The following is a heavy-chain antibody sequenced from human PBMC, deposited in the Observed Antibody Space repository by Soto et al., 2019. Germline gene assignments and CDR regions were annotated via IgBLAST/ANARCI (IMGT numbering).Heavy chain of an antibody. CDR3: AKDKMEQWLVGGYYDY. CDR2: TIDSGGRS. CDR1: GFTFSSHA. J-gene: IGHJ4*02. D-gene: IGHD6-19*01. Sequence: EVQLLESGGGLVQPGGSLRLSCAASGFTFSSHAMSWVRQAPGKGLEWVSSTIDSGGRSYHADSVRGRFTISGDNSKNTLYLQMNSLRADDTAIYYCAKDKMEQWLVGGYYDYWGQGALVTVSS. V-gene: IGHV3-23*01.